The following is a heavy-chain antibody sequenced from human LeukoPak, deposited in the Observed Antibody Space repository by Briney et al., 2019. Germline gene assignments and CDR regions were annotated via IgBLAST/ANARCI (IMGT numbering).Heavy chain of an antibody. D-gene: IGHD3-10*01. CDR2: IYYSGRT. J-gene: IGHJ6*03. CDR3: ARVSTMVRGVIRYYYYYMDV. V-gene: IGHV4-39*01. Sequence: SETLSLTCTVSGGSISSSSYYWGWIRQPPGKGLEGIGSIYYSGRTYYNPSRKSLVTISVDTYKNQFSLKLSSVTAADTAVYYCARVSTMVRGVIRYYYYYMDVWGKGTTVTISS. CDR1: GGSISSSSYY.